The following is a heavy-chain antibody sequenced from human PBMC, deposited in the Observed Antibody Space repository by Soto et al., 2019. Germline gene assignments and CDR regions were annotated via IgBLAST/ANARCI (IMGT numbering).Heavy chain of an antibody. D-gene: IGHD2-8*01. CDR3: VRVEMYAGGFTPNFDR. Sequence: QLHESGPGQVKSSETLSLTCTVSGDSLRNSYHYWGWIPQLPGKELEWIGSIYYTGNTDYNPSLKSRVGISVDMSTNEISLRRRAESVADTAVYYCVRVEMYAGGFTPNFDRWGKGAVVTVSS. J-gene: IGHJ4*02. CDR1: GDSLRNSYHY. V-gene: IGHV4-39*01. CDR2: IYYTGNT.